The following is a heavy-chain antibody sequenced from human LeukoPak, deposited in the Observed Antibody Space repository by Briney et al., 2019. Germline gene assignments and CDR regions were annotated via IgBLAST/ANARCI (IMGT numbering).Heavy chain of an antibody. Sequence: PGGSLRLSCAASAFTFSSCAMSWVRQAPGKGLEWVSSISGSGSSTYYADSVKGRFTISRDNSKNTVYLQMNSLRAEDTAVYYCSKEMTSGAYYYGMDVWGKGTTVSVSS. CDR1: AFTFSSCA. D-gene: IGHD1-26*01. CDR3: SKEMTSGAYYYGMDV. CDR2: ISGSGSST. J-gene: IGHJ6*04. V-gene: IGHV3-23*01.